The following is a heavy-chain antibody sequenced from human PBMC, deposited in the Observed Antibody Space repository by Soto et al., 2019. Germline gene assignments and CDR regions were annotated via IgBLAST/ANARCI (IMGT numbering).Heavy chain of an antibody. V-gene: IGHV4-31*03. CDR1: GGSLSSGNYY. D-gene: IGHD6-6*01. CDR2: IYYSGNT. CDR3: ASYGQLVQSFDY. Sequence: TLSLTCTVSGGSLSSGNYYWSWIRQHPGKGLEWIGYIYYSGNTYYNPSLKSRVTISVDTSKNQFSLKLNSVTAADTAVYFCASYGQLVQSFDYWGQGTLVTVSS. J-gene: IGHJ4*02.